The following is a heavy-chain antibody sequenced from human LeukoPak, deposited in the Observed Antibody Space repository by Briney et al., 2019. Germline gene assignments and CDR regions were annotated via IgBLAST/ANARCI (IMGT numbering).Heavy chain of an antibody. V-gene: IGHV3-30-3*01. CDR2: ISYDGSNK. D-gene: IGHD6-13*01. CDR1: GFTFSSYA. CDR3: ARALAAAGPGLDY. Sequence: GGSLRLSCAASGFTFSSYAMHWVRQAPGKGLDWVAVISYDGSNKYYADSVKGRFTISRDNSKNTLYLQMNSLRAEDTAVYYCARALAAAGPGLDYWGQGTLVTVSS. J-gene: IGHJ4*02.